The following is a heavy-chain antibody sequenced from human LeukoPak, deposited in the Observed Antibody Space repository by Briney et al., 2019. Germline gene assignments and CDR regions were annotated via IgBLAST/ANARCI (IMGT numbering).Heavy chain of an antibody. Sequence: ASETLSLTCAVYGGSFSGYYWSWIRQPPGKGLEWIGEINHSGSTNHNPSLKSRVTISVDTSKNQFSLKLSSVTAADTAVYYCARDAGGPTVRQFAYWGQGTLVTVSS. CDR3: ARDAGGPTVRQFAY. D-gene: IGHD5-24*01. CDR1: GGSFSGYY. V-gene: IGHV4-34*01. CDR2: INHSGST. J-gene: IGHJ4*02.